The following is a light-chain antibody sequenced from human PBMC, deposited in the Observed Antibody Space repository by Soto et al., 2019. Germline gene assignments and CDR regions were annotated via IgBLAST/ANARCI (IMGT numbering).Light chain of an antibody. CDR3: QQYGSSPVT. CDR1: RSVSSRY. J-gene: IGKJ1*01. CDR2: DAS. V-gene: IGKV3D-20*01. Sequence: EIVLTQSPATLSLSPGERATLSCGASRSVSSRYLAWYQQKPGLAPRLLIYDASSRATGIPDRFSGSGSGTEFTLTISRLEPEDFAVYYCQQYGSSPVTFGQGTKVEIK.